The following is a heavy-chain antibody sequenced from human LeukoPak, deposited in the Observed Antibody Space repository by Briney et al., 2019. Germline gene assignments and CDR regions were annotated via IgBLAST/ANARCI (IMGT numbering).Heavy chain of an antibody. CDR2: MNPNSGNT. CDR3: ARGGDSSGWYLSLGSYYYYYMDA. CDR1: GYTFTSHV. D-gene: IGHD6-19*01. V-gene: IGHV1-8*01. Sequence: ASVKVSCKASGYTFTSHVINWVRQAPGQGLEWMGWMNPNSGNTGYAQKFQGRVTMTRNTSISTAYMELSSLRSEDTAVYYCARGGDSSGWYLSLGSYYYYYMDAWGKGTTVTISS. J-gene: IGHJ6*03.